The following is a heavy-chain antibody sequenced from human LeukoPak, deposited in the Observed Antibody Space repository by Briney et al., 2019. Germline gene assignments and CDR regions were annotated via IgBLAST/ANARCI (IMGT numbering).Heavy chain of an antibody. V-gene: IGHV4-59*08. CDR1: GGSISSYY. J-gene: IGHJ5*02. CDR3: AKQKTYYDSYGHYNTWFDP. D-gene: IGHD3-22*01. CDR2: IYNSGST. Sequence: SETLSLTCTVSGGSISSYYWTWIRQPPGKRLEWIGYIYNSGSTNYNPSLKSRVTMSLDTSQNQFPLKLSSVTAADTAVYYCAKQKTYYDSYGHYNTWFDPWGQGTLVTVSS.